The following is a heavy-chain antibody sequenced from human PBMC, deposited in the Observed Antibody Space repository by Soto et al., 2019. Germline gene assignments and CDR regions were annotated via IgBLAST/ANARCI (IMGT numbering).Heavy chain of an antibody. CDR1: GGSFSGYY. Sequence: PSETLSLTCAVYGGSFSGYYWSWIRQPPVKGLEWIGEINHSGSTNYNPSLKSRVTISVDTSKNQFSLNLSSVTAADTAVYYCARGRRNNYYYYYMDVWGKGTTVTAP. CDR2: INHSGST. CDR3: ARGRRNNYYYYYMDV. V-gene: IGHV4-34*01. J-gene: IGHJ6*03.